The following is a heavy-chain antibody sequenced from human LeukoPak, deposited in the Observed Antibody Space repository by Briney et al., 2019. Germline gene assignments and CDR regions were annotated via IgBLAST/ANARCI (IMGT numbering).Heavy chain of an antibody. J-gene: IGHJ4*02. CDR2: IYYSGST. CDR3: ARTGCSSSWYVPLFDY. Sequence: SETLSLTCTVSGGSISSSSYYWGWIRQPPGKGLEWIGSIYYSGSTYCNPSLKSRVTISVDTSKNQFSLKLSSVTAADTAVYYCARTGCSSSWYVPLFDYWGQGTLVTVSS. D-gene: IGHD6-13*01. V-gene: IGHV4-39*01. CDR1: GGSISSSSYY.